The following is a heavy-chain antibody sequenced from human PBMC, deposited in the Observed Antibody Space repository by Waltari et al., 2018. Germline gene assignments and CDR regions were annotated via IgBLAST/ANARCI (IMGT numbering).Heavy chain of an antibody. CDR1: GGSISGNY. CDR2: IYSSGST. J-gene: IGHJ5*01. V-gene: IGHV4-4*07. CDR3: ARPKWRTSWKMGEFDP. D-gene: IGHD2-2*01. Sequence: QVQLQESGPGLVKPSETLSLTCIVSGGSISGNYWTWIRQPAGKGLEWLGRIYSSGSTNYIPSLKSRVAMSIDTSKNQCSLKVTSVTAADTAVYYCARPKWRTSWKMGEFDPWGQGTLVTVSS.